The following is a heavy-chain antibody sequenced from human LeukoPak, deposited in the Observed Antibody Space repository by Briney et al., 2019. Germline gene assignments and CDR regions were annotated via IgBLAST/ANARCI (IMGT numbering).Heavy chain of an antibody. D-gene: IGHD3-22*01. J-gene: IGHJ4*02. CDR1: GFPFSGYA. CDR3: AKSDYYDSSGHPSSFEY. CDR2: VSGSGGTT. V-gene: IGHV3-23*01. Sequence: GGSLRLSCAASGFPFSGYAMSWVRQAPGKGLEWVSGVSGSGGTTYYADTVKGRFTISRDNSKRTLYPQMNSLRAEDTAVYYCAKSDYYDSSGHPSSFEYWGQGTLVTVSS.